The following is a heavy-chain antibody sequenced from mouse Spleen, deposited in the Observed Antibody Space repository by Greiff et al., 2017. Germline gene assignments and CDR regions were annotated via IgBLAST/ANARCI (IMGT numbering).Heavy chain of an antibody. V-gene: IGHV14-3*02. CDR1: GFNIKDTY. D-gene: IGHD1-2*01. CDR3: ARIHYYGYVGFDY. CDR2: IDPANGNT. Sequence: VQLQQSGAELVKPGASVKLSCTASGFNIKDTYMHWVKQRPEQGLEWIGRIDPANGNTKYDPKFQGKATITADTSSNTAYLQLSSLTSEDTAVYYCARIHYYGYVGFDYWGQGTTLTVSS. J-gene: IGHJ2*01.